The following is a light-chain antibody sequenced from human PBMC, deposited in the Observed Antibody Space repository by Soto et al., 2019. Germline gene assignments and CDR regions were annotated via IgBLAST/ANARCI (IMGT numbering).Light chain of an antibody. V-gene: IGLV2-14*03. CDR3: SSYTTSNTRQIV. CDR2: DVS. Sequence: QSVLTQPASVSGSAGQSITISCTGTSSDVGGYNYVSWYQHHPRKAPKLMIFDVSDRPSGVSNRFSGSKSGNTASLTISGLQPEDEADYYCSSYTTSNTRQIVFGTGTKVTVL. CDR1: SSDVGGYNY. J-gene: IGLJ1*01.